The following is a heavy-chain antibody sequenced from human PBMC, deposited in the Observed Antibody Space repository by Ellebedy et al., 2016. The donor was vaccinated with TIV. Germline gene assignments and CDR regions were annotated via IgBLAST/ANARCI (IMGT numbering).Heavy chain of an antibody. CDR3: ARAYGQQLVDY. J-gene: IGHJ4*02. CDR2: MNPNSGNT. D-gene: IGHD6-13*01. V-gene: IGHV1-8*01. CDR1: GYTFTSYD. Sequence: ASVKVSXXASGYTFTSYDINWVRQATGQGLEWMGWMNPNSGNTGYAQKFQGRVTMTRNTSISTAYMELSSLRSEDTAVYYCARAYGQQLVDYWGQGTLVTVSS.